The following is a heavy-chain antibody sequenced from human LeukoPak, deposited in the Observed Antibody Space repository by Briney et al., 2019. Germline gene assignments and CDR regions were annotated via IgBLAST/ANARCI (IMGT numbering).Heavy chain of an antibody. D-gene: IGHD3-10*01. Sequence: GASVKVSCKASGYTFTGYHMHWVRQAPGQGLEWLGWINPKSGDTNYAQKFQGRVTMTRDTSLNTAYMKLSRLRSDDTAIYYCARPLYDSGSYYNVGWFDPWGQGTLVTVSS. J-gene: IGHJ5*02. CDR1: GYTFTGYH. CDR2: INPKSGDT. CDR3: ARPLYDSGSYYNVGWFDP. V-gene: IGHV1-2*02.